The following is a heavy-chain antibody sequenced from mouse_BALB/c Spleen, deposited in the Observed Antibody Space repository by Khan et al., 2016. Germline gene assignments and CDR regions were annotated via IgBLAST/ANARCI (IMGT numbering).Heavy chain of an antibody. CDR1: GYTFTSYW. D-gene: IGHD1-1*01. CDR2: ILPGSGST. Sequence: QVQLQQSGAELMKPGASVKISCKSTGYTFTSYWIEWVKQRPGHGLEWIGEILPGSGSTNYTENFKGKATFTADTSSNTAYMQLSSLTSEDSAAYYCARPYGNSPHYCAVDYWGQGTSVTVSS. CDR3: ARPYGNSPHYCAVDY. J-gene: IGHJ4*01. V-gene: IGHV1-9*01.